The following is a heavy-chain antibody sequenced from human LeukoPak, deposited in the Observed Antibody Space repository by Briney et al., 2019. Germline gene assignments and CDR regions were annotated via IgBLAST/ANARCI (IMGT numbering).Heavy chain of an antibody. V-gene: IGHV6-1*01. D-gene: IGHD6-13*01. J-gene: IGHJ4*02. CDR2: TYYRAKWCN. CDR1: GDSVSSNSAT. Sequence: SQTLSLTCAISGDSVSSNSATWNWIRKSPSRGLEWLGRTYYRAKWCNEYAASVKSRTTINPDTSKNQFSLHLNSVTPEDTAVYYCAGSHSSTWYPDCWGQGTLVTVSS. CDR3: AGSHSSTWYPDC.